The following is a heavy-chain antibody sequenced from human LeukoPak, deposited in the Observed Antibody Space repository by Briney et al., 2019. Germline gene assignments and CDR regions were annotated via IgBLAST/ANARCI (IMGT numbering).Heavy chain of an antibody. Sequence: GASVKVSCKASGYTFTGYYIHWVRQAPGQGLEWMGWFNPNSGGTNYAQKFQGRVTMTRDTSTSTAYMELSRLRSDDTAVYYCARAAGPLLANFDYWGQGTLVTVSS. V-gene: IGHV1-2*02. CDR3: ARAAGPLLANFDY. J-gene: IGHJ4*02. CDR2: FNPNSGGT. D-gene: IGHD6-19*01. CDR1: GYTFTGYY.